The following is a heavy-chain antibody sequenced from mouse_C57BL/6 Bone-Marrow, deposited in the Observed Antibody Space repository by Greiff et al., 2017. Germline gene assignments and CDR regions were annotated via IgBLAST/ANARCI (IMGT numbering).Heavy chain of an antibody. J-gene: IGHJ3*01. D-gene: IGHD4-1*01. Sequence: EVQLLEPGADLVKPGASLKLSCAASGYTFTSYCMSWVRQTPDKSLEWVATISRGGSYTYYPANVKGRFTLTRDNAKNTRYLQMSSLKSEDTAMYYCGRYWGGFAYWGQGTLVTVSS. CDR1: GYTFTSYC. CDR3: GRYWGGFAY. CDR2: ISRGGSYT. V-gene: IGHV5-6*01.